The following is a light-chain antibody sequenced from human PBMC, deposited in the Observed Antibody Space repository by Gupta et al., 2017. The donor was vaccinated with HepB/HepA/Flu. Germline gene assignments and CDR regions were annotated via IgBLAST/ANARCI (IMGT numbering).Light chain of an antibody. CDR3: QQRYNWPIT. J-gene: IGKJ4*01. CDR1: QSVRSY. Sequence: EIVLTQSPATLSLSPGERATLSCRASQSVRSYLAWYQQKPGQAPRLLIYDASDRATGIPVRFSGSGSGTDFTLTISSLEPEDFAVYYCQQRYNWPITFGGGTKVEIK. CDR2: DAS. V-gene: IGKV3-11*01.